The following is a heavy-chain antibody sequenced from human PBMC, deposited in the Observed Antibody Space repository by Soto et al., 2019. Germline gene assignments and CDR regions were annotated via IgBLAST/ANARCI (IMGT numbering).Heavy chain of an antibody. Sequence: PSDTLSLTCAVYGGSFSGYYWSWIRQPPGKGLEWIGEINHSGSTNYNPSLKSRVTISVDTSKNQFSLKLSSVTAADTAVYYCARATVIKQQLVSGWFDPWGQGTLVTVSS. CDR3: ARATVIKQQLVSGWFDP. V-gene: IGHV4-34*01. CDR2: INHSGST. D-gene: IGHD6-13*01. J-gene: IGHJ5*02. CDR1: GGSFSGYY.